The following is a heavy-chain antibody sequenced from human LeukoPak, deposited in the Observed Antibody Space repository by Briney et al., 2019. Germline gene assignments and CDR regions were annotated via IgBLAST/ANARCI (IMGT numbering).Heavy chain of an antibody. CDR2: ISSTSSAI. V-gene: IGHV3-48*04. CDR1: GFKFSSFS. Sequence: GGSLRLSCTASGFKFSSFSMNWARQAPGKGLEWLSYISSTSSAIYYADSVKGRFTISRDNAKNSLYLQMDSLRAEDTAIYYCAKVIGSYGDSAYWGQGTLVTVSS. J-gene: IGHJ4*02. CDR3: AKVIGSYGDSAY. D-gene: IGHD3-16*01.